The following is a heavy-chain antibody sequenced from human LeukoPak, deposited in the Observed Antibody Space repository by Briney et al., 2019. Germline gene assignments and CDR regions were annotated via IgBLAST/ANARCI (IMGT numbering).Heavy chain of an antibody. V-gene: IGHV4-39*01. CDR1: GGSISSSSYY. Sequence: SETLSLTCTVSGGSISSSSYYWGWIRQPPGKGLEWIGSIYYSGDTYYNPSLKSRRVTISVDTSKNQSSLRLSSDCARHQWHYYYYMGVWGKGSTVTVSS. J-gene: IGHJ6*03. D-gene: IGHD6-19*01. CDR3: YMGV. CDR2: IYYSGDT.